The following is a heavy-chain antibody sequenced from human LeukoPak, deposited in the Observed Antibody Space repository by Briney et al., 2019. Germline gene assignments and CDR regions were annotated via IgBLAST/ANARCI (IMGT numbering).Heavy chain of an antibody. Sequence: PGRSLRLSCAASGFTFSNYWMTWVRQAPGKGLECVANIKQDGSEKYYVDSVKGRFTISRDNAKNSLYLQMNSLRAEDTAFYYCARERCSSASCFPDYWGQGTLVTVSS. CDR2: IKQDGSEK. V-gene: IGHV3-7*01. J-gene: IGHJ4*02. D-gene: IGHD2-2*01. CDR1: GFTFSNYW. CDR3: ARERCSSASCFPDY.